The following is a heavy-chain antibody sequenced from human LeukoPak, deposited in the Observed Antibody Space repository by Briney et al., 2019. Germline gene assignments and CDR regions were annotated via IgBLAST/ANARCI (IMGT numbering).Heavy chain of an antibody. D-gene: IGHD1-26*01. CDR1: GYTFTGYG. CDR2: ISAYNDNT. Sequence: GASVKVSCKASGYTFTGYGISWVRQAPGQGLEWMGWISAYNDNTNYAQKLQGRVTMTTDTSTSTAYMELRSLRSDDTAVYYCASSRIVGATPLFDIWGQGTMVTVSS. V-gene: IGHV1-18*01. J-gene: IGHJ3*02. CDR3: ASSRIVGATPLFDI.